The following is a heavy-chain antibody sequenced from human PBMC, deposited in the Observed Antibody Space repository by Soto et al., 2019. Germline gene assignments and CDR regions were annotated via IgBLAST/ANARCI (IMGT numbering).Heavy chain of an antibody. J-gene: IGHJ4*02. CDR1: GGTFSSYA. CDR2: IIPIFGTA. V-gene: IGHV1-69*12. CDR3: AGDISGSYSDGFDF. Sequence: QVQLVQSGAEVKKPGSSVKVSCKASGGTFSSYAISWVRQAPGQGLEWMGGIIPIFGTANYAQKFQGRVTLIAFECXSTAYMELSSLRSEDRAVYYCAGDISGSYSDGFDFWGQGTLVTVSS. D-gene: IGHD1-26*01.